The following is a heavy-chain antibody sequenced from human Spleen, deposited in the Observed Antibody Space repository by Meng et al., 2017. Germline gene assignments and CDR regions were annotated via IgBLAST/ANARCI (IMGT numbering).Heavy chain of an antibody. CDR3: AKDDTWSYDY. Sequence: GESLKISCAASGFTFSSYWMSWVRQAPGKGLEWVANIKQDGSEKYYVDSVKGRFTISRDNAKNSLYLQMNSLRAEDTAVYSCAKDDTWSYDYWGQGTLVTVSS. CDR2: IKQDGSEK. D-gene: IGHD1-26*01. V-gene: IGHV3-7*01. J-gene: IGHJ4*02. CDR1: GFTFSSYW.